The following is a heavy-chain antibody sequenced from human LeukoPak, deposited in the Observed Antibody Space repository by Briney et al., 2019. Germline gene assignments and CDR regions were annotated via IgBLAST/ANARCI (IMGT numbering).Heavy chain of an antibody. V-gene: IGHV3-23*01. Sequence: GGSLRLLCAVSRFVFSTYAMTWVRQAPGKGREYVSTISSNGADTYYADSVKGRFTISRDNSKNTLYLRMTSLRVEDTAVYYCANYRKPQGLDYWGQGTLVTVSS. CDR1: RFVFSTYA. CDR2: ISSNGADT. CDR3: ANYRKPQGLDY. D-gene: IGHD1-14*01. J-gene: IGHJ4*02.